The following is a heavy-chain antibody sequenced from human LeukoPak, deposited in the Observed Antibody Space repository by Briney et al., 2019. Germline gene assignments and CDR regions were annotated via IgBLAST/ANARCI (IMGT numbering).Heavy chain of an antibody. D-gene: IGHD6-13*01. CDR3: ARGMLKAAAGTHTLYYYYYYMDV. Sequence: GASVKVSCKASGYTFTSYGISWVRQAPGQGLEWMGWISAYNGNTNYAQKLQGRVTMTTDTSTSTAYMELSSLRSEDTAVYYCARGMLKAAAGTHTLYYYYYYMDVWGKGTTVTISS. V-gene: IGHV1-18*01. CDR1: GYTFTSYG. J-gene: IGHJ6*03. CDR2: ISAYNGNT.